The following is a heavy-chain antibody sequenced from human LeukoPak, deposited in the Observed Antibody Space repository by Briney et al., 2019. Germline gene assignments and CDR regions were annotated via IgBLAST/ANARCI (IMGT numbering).Heavy chain of an antibody. V-gene: IGHV4-59*01. D-gene: IGHD1-7*01. J-gene: IGHJ5*02. CDR3: ARTKVGWNSNWFDP. CDR2: IFYSGSI. Sequence: SETLPLTCTVSGGSISSYYWSWIRQPPGKGLEWIGYIFYSGSINYNPSLKSRVTISADTSKNQFSLKLSSVTAADTAVYYCARTKVGWNSNWFDPWGQGTLVTVSS. CDR1: GGSISSYY.